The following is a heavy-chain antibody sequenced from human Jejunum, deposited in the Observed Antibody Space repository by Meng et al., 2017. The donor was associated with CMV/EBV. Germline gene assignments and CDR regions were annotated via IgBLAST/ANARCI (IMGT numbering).Heavy chain of an antibody. D-gene: IGHD5-24*01. Sequence: TSGFTCSRCVMSWVRQAPGKGLEWVSAISGSGNTYYADSVKGRFTISRDNPKNTLYLQMNSLRAEDTAIYYCAKGVHGFNYLFYFDYWGQGTLVTVSS. CDR2: ISGSGNT. J-gene: IGHJ4*02. CDR1: GFTCSRCV. V-gene: IGHV3-23*01. CDR3: AKGVHGFNYLFYFDY.